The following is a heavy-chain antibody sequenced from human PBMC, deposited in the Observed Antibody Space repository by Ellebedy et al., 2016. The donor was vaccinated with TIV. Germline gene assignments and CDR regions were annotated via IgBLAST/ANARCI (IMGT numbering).Heavy chain of an antibody. J-gene: IGHJ4*02. CDR3: ARSNVDTAPGADY. Sequence: KVSCXGSGYSFTSYWIGWVRQMPGKGLEWMGIIYPGDSDTRYSPSFQGQVTISADKSISTAYLQWSSLKASDTAMYYCARSNVDTAPGADYWGQGTLVTVSS. CDR1: GYSFTSYW. D-gene: IGHD5-18*01. V-gene: IGHV5-51*01. CDR2: IYPGDSDT.